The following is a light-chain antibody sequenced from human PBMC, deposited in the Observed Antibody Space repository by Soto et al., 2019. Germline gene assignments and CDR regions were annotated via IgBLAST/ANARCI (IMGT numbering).Light chain of an antibody. CDR2: DVT. V-gene: IGLV2-8*01. CDR3: SSFTDGNNLV. Sequence: LTQSPSASGSPGQSVTISCTGTSSDIGGYNSVSWYQQHPGKAPKVMIYDVTKRPSGVPDRFSGSKSGNTASLTVSALQAEDEADYYRSSFTDGNNLVFGTGTKGTVL. J-gene: IGLJ1*01. CDR1: SSDIGGYNS.